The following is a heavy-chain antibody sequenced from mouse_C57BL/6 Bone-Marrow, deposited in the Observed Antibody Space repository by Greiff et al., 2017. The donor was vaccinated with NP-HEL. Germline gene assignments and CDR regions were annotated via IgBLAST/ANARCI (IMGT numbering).Heavy chain of an antibody. Sequence: EVQLQQSGPELVKPGASVKISCKASGYTFTDYYMNWVKQSHGKSLEWIGDINPNNGGTSYNQKFKGKATLTVDKSSSTAYMELRSLTSEDSAVYYCARLGWLLRGFAYWGQGTLVTVSA. D-gene: IGHD2-3*01. J-gene: IGHJ3*01. CDR3: ARLGWLLRGFAY. CDR1: GYTFTDYY. CDR2: INPNNGGT. V-gene: IGHV1-26*01.